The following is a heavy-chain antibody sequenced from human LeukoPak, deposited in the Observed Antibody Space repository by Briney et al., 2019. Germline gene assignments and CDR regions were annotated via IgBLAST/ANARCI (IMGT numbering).Heavy chain of an antibody. J-gene: IGHJ4*02. CDR3: AKEDTAMVFY. CDR2: ISWNSGSI. CDR1: GFTFDDYA. V-gene: IGHV3-9*01. Sequence: GGSLRLSCAASGFTFDDYAMHWVRQAPGKGLEWVSGISWNSGSIGYADSVKGRFTISRDNAKNSLYLQMNSLRAEDTALYYCAKEDTAMVFYWGQGTLVTVSS. D-gene: IGHD5-18*01.